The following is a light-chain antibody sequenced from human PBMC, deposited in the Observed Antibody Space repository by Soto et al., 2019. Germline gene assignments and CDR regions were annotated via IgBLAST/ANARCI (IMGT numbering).Light chain of an antibody. CDR3: QQFRNWPWT. CDR2: GSS. J-gene: IGKJ1*01. V-gene: IGKV3D-15*01. Sequence: PGARVTLSCRASQRISITLAWYQHKPGQAPRLLIHGSSTRATCVPARISGSGSGTEFTLTISSLQSEDFAVYYCQQFRNWPWTFGQGTKVDIK. CDR1: QRISIT.